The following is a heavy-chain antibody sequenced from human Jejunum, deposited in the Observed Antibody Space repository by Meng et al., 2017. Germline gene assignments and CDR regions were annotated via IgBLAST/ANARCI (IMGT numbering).Heavy chain of an antibody. J-gene: IGHJ4*02. V-gene: IGHV3-30*01. CDR2: ISYDGTNK. CDR3: ARSYRPRGVNAGLDH. D-gene: IGHD2-21*01. CDR1: GFSFSSYV. Sequence: GESLKISCAASGFSFSSYVMHWVRQAPGKGLEWVAVISYDGTNKYYADSVKGRFTISRDNSNKTLYLQMNSLRAEDTDVYYCARSYRPRGVNAGLDHWGQGNLVTVSS.